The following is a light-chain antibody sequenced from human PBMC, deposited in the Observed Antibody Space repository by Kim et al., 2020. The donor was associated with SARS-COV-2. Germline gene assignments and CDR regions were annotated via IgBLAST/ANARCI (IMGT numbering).Light chain of an antibody. Sequence: GQSITISCTGSSSDIGVYNYVSWYQQHPGKAPKLMIYEVSARPSGVPDRFSGSKSGNTASLTVSGLQAEDEAGYYCGSYAGSNIVVFGGGTQLTVL. V-gene: IGLV2-8*01. CDR2: EVS. J-gene: IGLJ2*01. CDR3: GSYAGSNIVV. CDR1: SSDIGVYNY.